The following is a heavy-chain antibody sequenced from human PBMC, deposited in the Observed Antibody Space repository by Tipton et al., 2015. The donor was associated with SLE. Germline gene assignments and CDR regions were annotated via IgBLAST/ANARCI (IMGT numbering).Heavy chain of an antibody. Sequence: GLVKPSETLSLTCTVSGGSIISSSYYWAWLRQPPGKGLEWIGSIFHLGMTYYNPSLESRVTLSVDTSKNQFSLKLTSVTAADTAVYYCARQKTAVEITFDSWGQGALVTVSS. D-gene: IGHD2-21*02. CDR1: GGSIISSSYY. J-gene: IGHJ4*02. V-gene: IGHV4-39*01. CDR2: IFHLGMT. CDR3: ARQKTAVEITFDS.